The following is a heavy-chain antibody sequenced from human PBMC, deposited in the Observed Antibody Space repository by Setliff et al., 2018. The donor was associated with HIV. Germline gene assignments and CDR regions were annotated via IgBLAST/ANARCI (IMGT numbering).Heavy chain of an antibody. CDR2: ISGRGGST. CDR1: GFTFSGDW. J-gene: IGHJ4*02. CDR3: ARGYDILTGNY. Sequence: PGGSLRLSCVASGFTFSGDWMNWVRQAPGKGLEWVSAISGRGGSTYYADSVKGRFTISRDNSKNTLYLQMNSLRAEDTAVYYCARGYDILTGNYWGQGTLVTVSS. V-gene: IGHV3-23*01. D-gene: IGHD3-9*01.